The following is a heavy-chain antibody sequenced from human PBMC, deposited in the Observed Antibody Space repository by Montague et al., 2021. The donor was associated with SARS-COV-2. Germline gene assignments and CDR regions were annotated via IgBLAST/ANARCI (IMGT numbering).Heavy chain of an antibody. CDR1: GGSIRSYS. J-gene: IGHJ4*02. CDR3: ARDGGFYGSGGYSL. V-gene: IGHV4-4*07. D-gene: IGHD3-10*01. Sequence: SDTLSLTCTVSGGSIRSYSWSWIRQPAAKGLDWIGRIFASGGTIYSPSLRSRVSMSVDASKNQFSFILTSVTAADTGVYFCARDGGFYGSGGYSLWGQGTLVTVSS. CDR2: IFASGGT.